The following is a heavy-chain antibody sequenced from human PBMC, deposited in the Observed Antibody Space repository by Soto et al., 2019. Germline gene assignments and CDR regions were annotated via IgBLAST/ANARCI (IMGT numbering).Heavy chain of an antibody. CDR1: GFGFGGYA. D-gene: IGHD2-15*01. Sequence: GGSLRLSCVASGFGFGGYAMHWVRQGPGKGLDWVSGMSWNSGNIGYADSVKGRFTISRDNAKNSLYLQMNSLSAEDTALYYCAKDIGGEMHAFDIWGQGTMVTVSS. J-gene: IGHJ3*02. V-gene: IGHV3-9*01. CDR3: AKDIGGEMHAFDI. CDR2: MSWNSGNI.